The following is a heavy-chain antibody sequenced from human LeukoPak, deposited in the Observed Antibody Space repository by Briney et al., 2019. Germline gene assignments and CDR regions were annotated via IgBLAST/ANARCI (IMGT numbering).Heavy chain of an antibody. J-gene: IGHJ4*02. Sequence: PGGSLRLSCAASGFXFSSYSMNWVRQAPGKGLEWVSSISSSSSYIYYADSVKGRFTISRDNAKNSLYLQMNSLRAEDTAVYYCARHYYGSGSYFDYWGQGTLVTVSS. CDR2: ISSSSSYI. V-gene: IGHV3-21*01. CDR3: ARHYYGSGSYFDY. CDR1: GFXFSSYS. D-gene: IGHD3-10*01.